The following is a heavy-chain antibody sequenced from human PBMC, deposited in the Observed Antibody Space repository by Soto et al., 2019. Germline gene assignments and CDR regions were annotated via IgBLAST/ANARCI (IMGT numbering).Heavy chain of an antibody. CDR2: IYHSGST. Sequence: SETLSLTCAVSGGSISSGGYSWSWIRQPPGKGLEWIGYIYHSGSTYYNPSLKSRVTISGDTSKNQFSLKLSSVTAADTAVYYCARRNSYGYSGFDPWGQGTLVTVSS. CDR3: ARRNSYGYSGFDP. D-gene: IGHD5-18*01. V-gene: IGHV4-30-2*05. CDR1: GGSISSGGYS. J-gene: IGHJ5*02.